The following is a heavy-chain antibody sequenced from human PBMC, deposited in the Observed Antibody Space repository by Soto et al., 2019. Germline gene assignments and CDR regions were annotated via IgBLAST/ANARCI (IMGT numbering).Heavy chain of an antibody. J-gene: IGHJ6*02. CDR3: ARAIQVPVSTWYYYGMDV. CDR2: IIPIFGTA. Sequence: GASVKVSCKASGGTFSSYAISWVRQAPGQGLEWMGGIIPIFGTANYAQKFQGRVTITADESTSTAYMELSSLRSEDTAVYYCARAIQVPVSTWYYYGMDVWSQGTTVTVSS. V-gene: IGHV1-69*13. D-gene: IGHD1-1*01. CDR1: GGTFSSYA.